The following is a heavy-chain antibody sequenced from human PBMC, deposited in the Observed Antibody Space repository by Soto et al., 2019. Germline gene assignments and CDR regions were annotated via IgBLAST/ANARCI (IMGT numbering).Heavy chain of an antibody. J-gene: IGHJ4*02. D-gene: IGHD3-22*01. CDR2: ISGSGGST. Sequence: GGSLRLSCAAYGFTFSSYAMSWVRQAPGKGLEWVSAISGSGGSTYYADSVKGRFTISRDNSKNTLYLQMNSLRAEDTAVYYCSKTRGYYYDSSGYYYFDYWGQGTLVTVSS. V-gene: IGHV3-23*01. CDR1: GFTFSSYA. CDR3: SKTRGYYYDSSGYYYFDY.